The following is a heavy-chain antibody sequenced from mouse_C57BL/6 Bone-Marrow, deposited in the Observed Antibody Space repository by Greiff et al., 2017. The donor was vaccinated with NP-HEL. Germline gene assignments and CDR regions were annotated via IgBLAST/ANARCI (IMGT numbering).Heavy chain of an antibody. D-gene: IGHD1-1*01. CDR2: IYPGNSDT. J-gene: IGHJ2*01. CDR1: GYTFTSYW. V-gene: IGHV1-5*01. Sequence: EVQLQQSGTVLARPGASVKMSCKTSGYTFTSYWMHWVKQRPGQGLEWIGAIYPGNSDTSYNQKFKGKAKLTAVTSASTAYMELSSLTNEDSAVYYCTRDYYGSSHYYFDDWGQGTTLTVSS. CDR3: TRDYYGSSHYYFDD.